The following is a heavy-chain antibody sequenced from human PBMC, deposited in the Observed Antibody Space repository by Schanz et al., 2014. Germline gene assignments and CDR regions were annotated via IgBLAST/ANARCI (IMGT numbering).Heavy chain of an antibody. D-gene: IGHD2-8*01. CDR1: GGSISSSTYY. CDR3: AKTSVLYPWGYFDY. Sequence: QLQLQESGPGLVKPSETLSLTCTVSGGSISSSTYYWGWIRQPPGKGLEWIGIIYYSGSTYYNTSLKRRFTISVDASKNQFFLKLSAVPAADTAVYYCAKTSVLYPWGYFDYWGQGTLVTVSS. V-gene: IGHV4-39*01. CDR2: IYYSGST. J-gene: IGHJ4*02.